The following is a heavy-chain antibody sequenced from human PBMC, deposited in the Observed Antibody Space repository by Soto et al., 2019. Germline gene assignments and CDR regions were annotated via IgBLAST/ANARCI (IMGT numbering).Heavy chain of an antibody. J-gene: IGHJ5*02. CDR2: INQDGSEK. Sequence: HPGGSLRLSCAASGFTFTSWWMDWARQTPGKGLEWVANINQDGSEKNYVDSVKGRFTISRDNAKNSVYLQMTSLTAEDSALYYCSRSLNAWGQGTLVTVSS. CDR1: GFTFTSWW. V-gene: IGHV3-7*01. CDR3: SRSLNA.